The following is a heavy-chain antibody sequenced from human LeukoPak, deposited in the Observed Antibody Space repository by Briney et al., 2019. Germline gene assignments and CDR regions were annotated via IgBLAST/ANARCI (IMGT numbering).Heavy chain of an antibody. Sequence: GGSLRLSCAASGFTFSSYAMSWVRQAPGKGLEWFSAISGSGGSTYYADSVKGWFTISRDNSKNTLYLQMNSLRAEDTAVYYCAKHGGSYYRQFDYWGQGTLVTVSS. V-gene: IGHV3-23*01. D-gene: IGHD1-26*01. CDR2: ISGSGGST. J-gene: IGHJ4*02. CDR3: AKHGGSYYRQFDY. CDR1: GFTFSSYA.